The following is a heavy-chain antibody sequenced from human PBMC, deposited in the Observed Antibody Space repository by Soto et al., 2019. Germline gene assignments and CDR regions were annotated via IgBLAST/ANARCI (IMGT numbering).Heavy chain of an antibody. CDR3: ARGGAPNYFDY. CDR2: ISHSGTT. V-gene: IGHV4-30-2*01. J-gene: IGHJ4*02. Sequence: SETLSLTCAVSGGSISSGAYSWNWIRHPPGKDLEWIGYISHSGTTSYNPALKSRVTISVDRSKNQFSLKLSSVTAADTALFYCARGGAPNYFDYWGLGILVTVSS. CDR1: GGSISSGAYS. D-gene: IGHD1-26*01.